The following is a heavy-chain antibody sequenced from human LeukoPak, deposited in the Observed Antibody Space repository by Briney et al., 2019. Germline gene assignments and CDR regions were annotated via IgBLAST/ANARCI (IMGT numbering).Heavy chain of an antibody. Sequence: SVKVSCKASGGTFSSYGISWVRQAPGQGLEWRGGITPIIGTTNYAQKFQGRVTITTDESTSTAYMELSSLRSEDTAVYYCTRGSQNCASASCYNFWGQGTLVTVSS. J-gene: IGHJ4*02. V-gene: IGHV1-69*05. CDR2: ITPIIGTT. CDR3: TRGSQNCASASCYNF. CDR1: GGTFSSYG. D-gene: IGHD2-2*02.